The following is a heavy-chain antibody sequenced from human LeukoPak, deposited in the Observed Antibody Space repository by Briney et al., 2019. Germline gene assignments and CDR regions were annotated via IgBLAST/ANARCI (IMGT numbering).Heavy chain of an antibody. CDR3: ASLQSYSGLYTYYYYMDV. CDR1: GYSISSGYY. Sequence: SETLSLTCAVSGYSISSGYYWGWIRQPPGEGLEWIGSIYHSGSTYYNPSLKSRVTISVDTSKNQFSLKLSSVTAADTAVYYCASLQSYSGLYTYYYYMDVWGKGTTVTVSS. CDR2: IYHSGST. J-gene: IGHJ6*03. D-gene: IGHD6-19*01. V-gene: IGHV4-38-2*01.